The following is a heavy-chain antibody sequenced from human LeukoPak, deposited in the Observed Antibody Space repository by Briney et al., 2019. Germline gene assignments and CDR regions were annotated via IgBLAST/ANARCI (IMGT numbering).Heavy chain of an antibody. D-gene: IGHD3-16*01. V-gene: IGHV3-23*01. CDR2: ISGGGVTT. CDR3: ARDQQLGGHSYYYYGMDV. Sequence: GGSLRLSCVGSGFTSIAYALTWARQAPGKGLEWVSGISGGGVTTYYADSVKGRFTISRDNSKDTLYLQMNSLRADDTAIYYCARDQQLGGHSYYYYGMDVWGQGTTVTVSS. CDR1: GFTSIAYA. J-gene: IGHJ6*02.